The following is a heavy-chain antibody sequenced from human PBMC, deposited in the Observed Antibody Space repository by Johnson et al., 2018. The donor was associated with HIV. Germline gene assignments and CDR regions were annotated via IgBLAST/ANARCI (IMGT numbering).Heavy chain of an antibody. CDR1: GFTFSSYG. V-gene: IGHV3-30*02. CDR3: AKVAVATAAGGVALDI. CDR2: IRYDGSNK. D-gene: IGHD6-13*01. J-gene: IGHJ3*02. Sequence: HVQLVESGGGVVQPWGSLRLSCAASGFTFSSYGMHWVSQAPGKGLEWVAFIRYDGSNKYYADSVKGRFTISRDNSKNTLYLQMNSLRAEDTAVYYCAKVAVATAAGGVALDIWGPGTMVIVSS.